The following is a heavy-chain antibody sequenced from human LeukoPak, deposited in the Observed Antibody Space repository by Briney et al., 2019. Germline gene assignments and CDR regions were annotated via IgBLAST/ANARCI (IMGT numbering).Heavy chain of an antibody. Sequence: GGSLRLSCVASGLTVSSNSMSWVRQAPGKGLEWVSFIYSDNTHYSDSVKGRFTISRDNSKNTLYLQMNSLRAEDTAVYYCARRAGAYSHPYDYWGQGTLVTVSS. D-gene: IGHD4/OR15-4a*01. CDR2: IYSDNT. CDR1: GLTVSSNS. CDR3: ARRAGAYSHPYDY. V-gene: IGHV3-53*01. J-gene: IGHJ4*02.